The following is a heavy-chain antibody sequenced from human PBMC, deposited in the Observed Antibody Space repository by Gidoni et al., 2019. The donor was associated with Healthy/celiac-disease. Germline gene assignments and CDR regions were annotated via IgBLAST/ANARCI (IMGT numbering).Heavy chain of an antibody. D-gene: IGHD3-22*01. CDR1: GFTFSSYG. Sequence: QVQLVESGGGVVQPGRSLRLSCAASGFTFSSYGMHWVRQAPGKGLEWVAVIWYDGSNKYYADSVKGRFTISRDNSKNTLYLQMNSLRAEDTAVYYCARDKDITMIGVEPFDIWGQGTMVTVSS. CDR2: IWYDGSNK. CDR3: ARDKDITMIGVEPFDI. J-gene: IGHJ3*02. V-gene: IGHV3-33*01.